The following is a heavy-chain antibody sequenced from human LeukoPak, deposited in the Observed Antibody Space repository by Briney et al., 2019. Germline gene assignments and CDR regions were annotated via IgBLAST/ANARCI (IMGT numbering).Heavy chain of an antibody. Sequence: GSLRLSCAASGFTFSSYWMSWVRQAPGKGLEWVANIKQDGSEKYYVDSVKGRFTISRDNAKNSLYLQMNSLRAEDTAVYYCARVAYDFWSGYYYFDYWGQGTLVTVSS. CDR2: IKQDGSEK. D-gene: IGHD3-3*01. J-gene: IGHJ4*02. V-gene: IGHV3-7*01. CDR1: GFTFSSYW. CDR3: ARVAYDFWSGYYYFDY.